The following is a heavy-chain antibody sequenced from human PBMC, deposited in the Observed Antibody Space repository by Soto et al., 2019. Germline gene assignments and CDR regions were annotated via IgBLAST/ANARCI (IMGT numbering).Heavy chain of an antibody. CDR2: IYYSGST. J-gene: IGHJ4*02. D-gene: IGHD6-13*01. Sequence: PSETLSLTCTVSGGSISSYYWSWIRQPPGKGLEWIGYIYYSGSTNYNPSLKSRVTISVDTSKNQFSLKLSSVTAADTAVYYCAREGYSSSWYEPHFDYWGQGTLVTVS. CDR3: AREGYSSSWYEPHFDY. V-gene: IGHV4-59*01. CDR1: GGSISSYY.